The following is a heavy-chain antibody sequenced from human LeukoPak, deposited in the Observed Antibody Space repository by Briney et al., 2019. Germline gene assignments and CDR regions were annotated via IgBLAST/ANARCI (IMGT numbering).Heavy chain of an antibody. D-gene: IGHD6-13*01. V-gene: IGHV3-21*01. Sequence: SGGSLRLSCAASGFTFSSYSMNWVRQAPGKGLEWVSSISSSSSYIYYADSVKGRFTISRDNAKNPLYLQMNSLRAEDTAVYYCARVEQQLVLDWGQGTLVTVSS. J-gene: IGHJ4*02. CDR3: ARVEQQLVLD. CDR1: GFTFSSYS. CDR2: ISSSSSYI.